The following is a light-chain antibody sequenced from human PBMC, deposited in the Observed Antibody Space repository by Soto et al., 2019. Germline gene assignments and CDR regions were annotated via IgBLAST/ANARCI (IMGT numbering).Light chain of an antibody. CDR2: DAS. CDR3: QQYNNRWT. V-gene: IGKV3D-15*01. CDR1: QSVSSY. J-gene: IGKJ1*01. Sequence: EIVMTQSPATLSVSPGERATLSCRASQSVSSYLTWYQQKPGQAPRLLIYDASTRATGIPASLSGSGPGTDFTLTISSLQSEDFAVYYCQQYNNRWTFGQGTKVDIK.